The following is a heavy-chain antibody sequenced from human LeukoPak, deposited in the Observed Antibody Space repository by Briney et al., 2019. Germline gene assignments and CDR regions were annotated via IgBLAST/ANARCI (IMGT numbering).Heavy chain of an antibody. CDR3: ARSGSGYLDY. D-gene: IGHD6-19*01. V-gene: IGHV3-30*03. CDR2: ISYDGSNK. CDR1: GFTFSSYG. J-gene: IGHJ4*02. Sequence: GGSLRLSCAASGFTFSSYGMHWVRQAPGKGLEWVAVISYDGSNKYYADSVKGRFTISRDNAKNSLFLQVNSLRAEDTAVYYCARSGSGYLDYWGQGTLVTVSS.